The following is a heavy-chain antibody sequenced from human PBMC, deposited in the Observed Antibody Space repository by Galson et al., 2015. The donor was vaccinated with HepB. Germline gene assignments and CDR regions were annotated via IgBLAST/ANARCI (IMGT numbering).Heavy chain of an antibody. CDR1: GFTFSSYG. CDR3: AKVDTAISTHQRTLLDYGMDV. V-gene: IGHV3-33*06. D-gene: IGHD5-18*01. J-gene: IGHJ6*02. Sequence: SLRLSCAASGFTFSSYGMHWVRQAPGKGLEWVAVIWYDGSNKYYADSVKGRFTISRDNSKNTLYLQMNSLRAEDTAVYYCAKVDTAISTHQRTLLDYGMDVWGQGTTVTVSS. CDR2: IWYDGSNK.